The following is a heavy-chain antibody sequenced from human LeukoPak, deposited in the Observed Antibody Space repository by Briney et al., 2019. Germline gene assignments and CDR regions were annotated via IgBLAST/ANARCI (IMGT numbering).Heavy chain of an antibody. Sequence: GGSLRLSCAASGFTFSSYAMHWVRQAPGKGLEYVSAISSNGGSTYYANSVKGRFTISRDNSKNTLYLQMGSLRAEDMAVYYCARSYYYDSRPNYFDYWRQGTLVTVSS. CDR3: ARSYYYDSRPNYFDY. V-gene: IGHV3-64*01. CDR1: GFTFSSYA. CDR2: ISSNGGST. D-gene: IGHD3-22*01. J-gene: IGHJ4*02.